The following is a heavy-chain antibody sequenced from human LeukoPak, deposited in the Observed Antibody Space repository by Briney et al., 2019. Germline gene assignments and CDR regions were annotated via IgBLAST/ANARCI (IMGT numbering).Heavy chain of an antibody. D-gene: IGHD3-16*01. CDR2: IQSDGST. CDR1: GFTVSNNY. Sequence: GGSLRLSCAASGFTVSNNYISWVRQAPGKGLEWVSVIQSDGSTYYADSVRGRFTISRDNSKNTLYLQMNSLRAEDTAVYYCTRGGAFDIWGQGATVTVSS. CDR3: TRGGAFDI. J-gene: IGHJ3*02. V-gene: IGHV3-66*02.